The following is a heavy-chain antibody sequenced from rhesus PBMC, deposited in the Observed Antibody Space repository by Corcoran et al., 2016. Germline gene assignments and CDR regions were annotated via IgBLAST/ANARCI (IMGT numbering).Heavy chain of an antibody. CDR2: IGGSSGTT. Sequence: QVQLQESGPGLVKTSETLSVTCAVSGDLNRGSYGNWIRQLPGQGLAWIWYIGGSSGTTYYNPSLKSRVTISTDTSKNQFSLKLNSATAADTAVYYCARFYGNYDRYYFDYWGQGVLVTVSS. CDR1: GDLNRGSY. CDR3: ARFYGNYDRYYFDY. D-gene: IGHD4-35*01. V-gene: IGHV4-165*02. J-gene: IGHJ4*01.